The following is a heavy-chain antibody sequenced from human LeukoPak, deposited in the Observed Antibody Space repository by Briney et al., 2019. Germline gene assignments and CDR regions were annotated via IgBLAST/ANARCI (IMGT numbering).Heavy chain of an antibody. Sequence: TGGSLRLPCAASGFTFSSYAMSWVRQAPGKGLEWVSAISGSGGSTYYADSVKGRFTISRDNSKNTLYLQMNSLRAEDTAVYYCALYYGSGSYPYYFDYWGQGTLVTVSS. CDR3: ALYYGSGSYPYYFDY. V-gene: IGHV3-23*01. CDR1: GFTFSSYA. J-gene: IGHJ4*02. CDR2: ISGSGGST. D-gene: IGHD3-10*01.